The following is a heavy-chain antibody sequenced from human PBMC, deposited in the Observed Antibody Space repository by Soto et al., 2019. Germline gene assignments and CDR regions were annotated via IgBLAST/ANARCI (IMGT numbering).Heavy chain of an antibody. CDR1: GYTLNEVA. CDR2: FDPDEAET. J-gene: IGHJ5*02. V-gene: IGHV1-24*01. CDR3: TTDHGEYNFAH. Sequence: QVQLVQSGAEVKKPGASVKVSCKVSGYTLNEVAMHWVRQAPGKGLEWLGGFDPDEAETIYAQHFQGRVTMTEDTSTDTVYMELSSLRAEDTALYFCTTDHGEYNFAHWGQGTLVTVSS. D-gene: IGHD4-17*01.